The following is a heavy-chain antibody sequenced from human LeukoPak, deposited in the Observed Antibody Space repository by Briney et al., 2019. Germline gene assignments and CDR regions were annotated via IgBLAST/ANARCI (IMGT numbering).Heavy chain of an antibody. V-gene: IGHV1-18*01. Sequence: GASVKVSCKASGYTFRNYGINWVRQAPGQGLEWMGWISGDNGNTNYAQQVQGRVTMTRDTSTSTAYMELRSLRSDDTAVYYCARDGNYFYYMDVWGKGTTVTVSS. CDR1: GYTFRNYG. CDR3: ARDGNYFYYMDV. CDR2: ISGDNGNT. D-gene: IGHD1-1*01. J-gene: IGHJ6*03.